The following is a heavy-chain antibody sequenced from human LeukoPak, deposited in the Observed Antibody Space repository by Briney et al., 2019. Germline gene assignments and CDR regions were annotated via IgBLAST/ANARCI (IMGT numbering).Heavy chain of an antibody. CDR3: ARVPGAAMVSWYFDY. D-gene: IGHD5-18*01. V-gene: IGHV3-30*14. J-gene: IGHJ4*02. Sequence: PGGSLRLSCAASGFTFSSYAMHWVRQAPGKGLEWVALISYDGSNKYYADSVKGRFTISRDNSKNTLYLQMGSLRAEDMAVYYCARVPGAAMVSWYFDYWGQGTLVTVSS. CDR2: ISYDGSNK. CDR1: GFTFSSYA.